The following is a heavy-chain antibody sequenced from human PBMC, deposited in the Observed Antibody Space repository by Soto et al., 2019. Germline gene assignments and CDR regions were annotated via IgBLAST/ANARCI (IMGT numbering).Heavy chain of an antibody. V-gene: IGHV4-34*01. CDR2: INHSGST. J-gene: IGHJ4*02. D-gene: IGHD2-8*01. Sequence: SETLSLTCAVYGGSFSGYYWSWIRQPPGKGLEWIGEINHSGSTNYNPSLKSRVTISVDTSKNQFSLKLSSVTAADTAVYYCAREALYCTNGVCYPNPGVFDYWGQGTLVTVSS. CDR1: GGSFSGYY. CDR3: AREALYCTNGVCYPNPGVFDY.